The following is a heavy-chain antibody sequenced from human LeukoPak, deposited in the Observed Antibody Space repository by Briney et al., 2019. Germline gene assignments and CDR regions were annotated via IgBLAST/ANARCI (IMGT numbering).Heavy chain of an antibody. V-gene: IGHV3-48*02. CDR1: GFSLSSYS. Sequence: PGGSLRLSCAASGFSLSSYSMNWGRQAPGKGLQWVSYISSSTSIIYYADSVKGRFTISRDNAKNSLYLQMNSLRDEDTAVYYCARDGGKGGNSDYWGQGTLVTVSS. CDR3: ARDGGKGGNSDY. CDR2: ISSSTSII. J-gene: IGHJ4*02. D-gene: IGHD2-15*01.